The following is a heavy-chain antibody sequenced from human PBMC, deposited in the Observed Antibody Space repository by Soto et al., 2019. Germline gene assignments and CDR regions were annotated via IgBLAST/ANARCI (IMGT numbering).Heavy chain of an antibody. Sequence: QITLRESGPALVKPTQTLTLTCTFSGFSLSTNGVAVGWIRQPPGKALEWLALIFWDDDARYSPSLKSRLTTTDYTSKTQVVLIRTNMDPVDTGTYYCTHTSGPSRTGADTWGQGTQVTVSS. V-gene: IGHV2-5*02. J-gene: IGHJ5*02. D-gene: IGHD2-15*01. CDR1: GFSLSTNGVA. CDR3: THTSGPSRTGADT. CDR2: IFWDDDA.